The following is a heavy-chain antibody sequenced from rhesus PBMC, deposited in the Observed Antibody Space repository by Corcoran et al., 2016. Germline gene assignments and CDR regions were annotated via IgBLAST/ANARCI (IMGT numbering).Heavy chain of an antibody. CDR2: ICGRGGGT. Sequence: QVQLQESGPGLVKPSETLSLTCAVSGGSISDDSYWRRIRQPPGKGLEWSGYICGRGGGTRHSPSLIHRVSMSIDTSKNQFSLRLSSVTAADTALYYCAERRGQFLEWSHYDNWGQGVLVTVSS. D-gene: IGHD3-3*01. CDR1: GGSISDDSY. J-gene: IGHJ4*01. CDR3: AERRGQFLEWSHYDN. V-gene: IGHV4-106*01.